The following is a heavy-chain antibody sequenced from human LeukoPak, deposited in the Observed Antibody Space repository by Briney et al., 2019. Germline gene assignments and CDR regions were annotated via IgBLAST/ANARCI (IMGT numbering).Heavy chain of an antibody. CDR3: ARHVRIAAAHNWFDP. CDR1: GYSFTSYW. CDR2: IYPGDSDT. J-gene: IGHJ5*02. Sequence: GESLKISCKGSGYSFTSYWIGWVRQMPGKGLEWMGIIYPGDSDTRYSPSFQGQATISADKSISTAYLQWSSLKASDTAMYYCARHVRIAAAHNWFDPWGQGTLVTVSS. V-gene: IGHV5-51*01. D-gene: IGHD6-13*01.